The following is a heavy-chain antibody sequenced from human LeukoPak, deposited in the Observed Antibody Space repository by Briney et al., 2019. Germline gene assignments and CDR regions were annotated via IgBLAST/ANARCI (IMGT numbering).Heavy chain of an antibody. D-gene: IGHD5-18*01. CDR3: ARGRGYSYGYYYYGMDV. CDR1: GGSISSSSYY. CDR2: IYYSGSA. Sequence: SETLSLTCTVSGGSISSSSYYWGWIRQPPGKGLEWIGSIYYSGSAYYNPSLKSRVTISVDTSKNQFSLKLSSVTAADTAVYYCARGRGYSYGYYYYGMDVWGQGTTVTVSS. V-gene: IGHV4-39*01. J-gene: IGHJ6*02.